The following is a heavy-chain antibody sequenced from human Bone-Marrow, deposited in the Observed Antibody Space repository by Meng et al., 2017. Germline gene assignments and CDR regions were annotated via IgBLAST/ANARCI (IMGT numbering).Heavy chain of an antibody. CDR2: ITTSAETT. V-gene: IGHV3-23*01. Sequence: GESLKISCAATGFTFSSYAMSWVRQAPGKGLEWVSGITTSAETTYDVVSVKDRFTISRDNSKNTLYLQMNSLRAEDTAVYYCVKKGCNHEYDYWGQGTLVTVSS. D-gene: IGHD2/OR15-2a*01. CDR1: GFTFSSYA. CDR3: VKKGCNHEYDY. J-gene: IGHJ4*02.